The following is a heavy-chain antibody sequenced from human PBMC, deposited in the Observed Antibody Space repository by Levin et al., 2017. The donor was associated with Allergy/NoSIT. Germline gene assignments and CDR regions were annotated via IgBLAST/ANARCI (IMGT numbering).Heavy chain of an antibody. D-gene: IGHD6-19*01. CDR3: ARDMAVAGFVQSDY. J-gene: IGHJ4*02. CDR2: IKQDGSEK. CDR1: GFTFSSYW. Sequence: LSLTCAASGFTFSSYWMSWVRQAPGKGLEWVANIKQDGSEKYYVDSVKGRFTISRDNAKNSLYLQMNSLRAEDTAVYYCARDMAVAGFVQSDYWGQGTLVTVSS. V-gene: IGHV3-7*01.